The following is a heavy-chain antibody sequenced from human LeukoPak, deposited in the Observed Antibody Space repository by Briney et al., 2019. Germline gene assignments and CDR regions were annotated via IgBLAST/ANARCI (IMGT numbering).Heavy chain of an antibody. D-gene: IGHD6-19*01. Sequence: GASVKVSCKTSGYTFATYAISWVRQAPGHGLEWRGWISTYNGNTNYAQKFRGRVTMTKDTSTKTAYMELRNLRSDDTAVYYCARDFEAVSDEEGYDAFDVWGQGTMVTVSS. V-gene: IGHV1-18*01. CDR1: GYTFATYA. CDR3: ARDFEAVSDEEGYDAFDV. J-gene: IGHJ3*01. CDR2: ISTYNGNT.